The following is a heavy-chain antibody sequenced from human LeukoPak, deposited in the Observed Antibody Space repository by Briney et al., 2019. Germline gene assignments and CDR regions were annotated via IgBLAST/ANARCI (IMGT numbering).Heavy chain of an antibody. Sequence: PSETLSPTCAVSGDSISTNYWWTWIRQPPGKGLEWIGEISHSGATNYNPSLKSRVTISVDKSQNHFSLNLSSVTAADTAMYYCARGGAGNCDPWGQGTLVTVSS. J-gene: IGHJ5*02. D-gene: IGHD1-1*01. CDR1: GDSISTNYW. V-gene: IGHV4-4*02. CDR2: ISHSGAT. CDR3: ARGGAGNCDP.